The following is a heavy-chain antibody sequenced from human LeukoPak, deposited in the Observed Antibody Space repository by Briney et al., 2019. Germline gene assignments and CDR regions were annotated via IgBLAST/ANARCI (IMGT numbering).Heavy chain of an antibody. CDR2: ISAYNGNT. CDR1: GYTFTCYG. CDR3: ARRAAYCGGDCYSAFDI. D-gene: IGHD2-21*02. Sequence: ASVKVSCKASGYTFTCYGIGWVRQAPGQGLEWMGWISAYNGNTNYAQKLQGRVTMTTDTSTSTAYMELRSLRSDDTAVYYCARRAAYCGGDCYSAFDIWGQGTMVTVSS. J-gene: IGHJ3*02. V-gene: IGHV1-18*01.